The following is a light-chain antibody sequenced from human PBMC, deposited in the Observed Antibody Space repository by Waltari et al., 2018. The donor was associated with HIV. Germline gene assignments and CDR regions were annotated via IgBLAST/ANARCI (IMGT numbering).Light chain of an antibody. CDR2: DDS. V-gene: IGLV3-21*02. Sequence: SYVLTQPPSLSVAPAQTARITCAGNNIGSKSVHWYPQKPGQAPVRVVYDDSDRHSGIPDRFSGSNSGNTATLTITRVDAGDEADYYCQVWDSSSDHPQVVFGGETKLTVL. CDR1: NIGSKS. J-gene: IGLJ2*01. CDR3: QVWDSSSDHPQVV.